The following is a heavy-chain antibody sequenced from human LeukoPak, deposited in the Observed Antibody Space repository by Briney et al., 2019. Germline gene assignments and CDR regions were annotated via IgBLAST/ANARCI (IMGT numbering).Heavy chain of an antibody. CDR1: GFTFSSYA. J-gene: IGHJ4*02. V-gene: IGHV3-23*01. CDR3: AKADGYSSGWYFDY. CDR2: ISGSGGST. D-gene: IGHD6-19*01. Sequence: GGSLRLSCAASGFTFSSYAMSWVRQAPGKGLEWVSAISGSGGSTYYADSVKGRFTISRDNSKNTLYLQMNSLRAEGTAVYYCAKADGYSSGWYFDYWGQGTLVTVSS.